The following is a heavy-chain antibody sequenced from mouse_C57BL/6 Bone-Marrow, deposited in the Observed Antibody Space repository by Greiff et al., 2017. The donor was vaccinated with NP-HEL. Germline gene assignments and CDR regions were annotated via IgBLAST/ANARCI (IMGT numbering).Heavy chain of an antibody. CDR2: IDPSDSYT. Sequence: QVHVKQSGAELVKPGASVKLSCKASGYTFTSYWMQWVKQRPGQGLEWIGEIDPSDSYTNYNQKFKGKATLTVDTSSSTAYMQLSSLTSEDSAVYYCARLIYYYGSSYDYAMDYWGQGTSVTVSS. CDR3: ARLIYYYGSSYDYAMDY. CDR1: GYTFTSYW. J-gene: IGHJ4*01. V-gene: IGHV1-50*01. D-gene: IGHD1-1*01.